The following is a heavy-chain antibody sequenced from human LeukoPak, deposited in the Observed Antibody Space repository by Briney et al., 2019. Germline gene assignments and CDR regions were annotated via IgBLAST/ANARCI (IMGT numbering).Heavy chain of an antibody. J-gene: IGHJ4*02. CDR2: ISSSSSYI. CDR3: ARLITGPYYFDY. D-gene: IGHD1-14*01. V-gene: IGHV3-21*01. CDR1: GFTFSSYS. Sequence: GGSLRLSCAASGFTFSSYSMNWVRQAPGKGLEWVSSISSSSSYIYYADSVKGRFTISRDNAKNSLYLQMNSLRAEDTAVYYCARLITGPYYFDYWGQGTLVTVSS.